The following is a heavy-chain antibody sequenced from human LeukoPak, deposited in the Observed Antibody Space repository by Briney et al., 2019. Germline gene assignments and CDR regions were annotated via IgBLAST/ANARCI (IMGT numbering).Heavy chain of an antibody. CDR1: GFTFSSYA. V-gene: IGHV3-23*01. D-gene: IGHD6-13*01. Sequence: GGSLRLSCAASGFTFSSYAMSWVRQAPGKGLEWVSAISGSGGSTYYADSVKGRFTISRDNSKNTLYLQMNSLRAEDTAVYYCASIAAAGTGWGDNDYWGQGTLVTVSS. CDR3: ASIAAAGTGWGDNDY. J-gene: IGHJ4*02. CDR2: ISGSGGST.